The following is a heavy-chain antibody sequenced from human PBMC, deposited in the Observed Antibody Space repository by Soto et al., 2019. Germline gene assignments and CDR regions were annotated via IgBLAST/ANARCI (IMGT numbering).Heavy chain of an antibody. J-gene: IGHJ5*02. CDR3: ARSPIPARPAWFDP. Sequence: QVQLVESGGGVVQPGRSLRLSCAASGFTFSSYAMHWVRQAPGKGLEWVAVISFDGGNKYYADSVKGRFTISRDNSKNTLYLQMISLRAEDTAVYFCARSPIPARPAWFDPWGQGTLVTVSS. D-gene: IGHD6-6*01. CDR2: ISFDGGNK. CDR1: GFTFSSYA. V-gene: IGHV3-30-3*01.